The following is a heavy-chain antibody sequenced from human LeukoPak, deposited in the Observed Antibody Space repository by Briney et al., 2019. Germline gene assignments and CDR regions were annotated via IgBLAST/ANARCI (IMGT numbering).Heavy chain of an antibody. CDR3: VSTLGT. CDR2: LYSGGNT. CDR1: GFTISSNY. Sequence: PWGSLGLSCAASGFTISSNYMSWVPQAPGKGLEWVSILYSGGNTDYADPVKGRFTISRANSKNTLYLQMNSLRADDTAVYYCVSTLGTWGQATQLTVSS. V-gene: IGHV3-53*01. J-gene: IGHJ5*02. D-gene: IGHD3-3*02.